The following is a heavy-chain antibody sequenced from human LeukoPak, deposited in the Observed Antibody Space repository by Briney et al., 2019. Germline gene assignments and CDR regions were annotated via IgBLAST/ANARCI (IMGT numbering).Heavy chain of an antibody. J-gene: IGHJ5*02. CDR1: GYSISSCYY. CDR2: MYHSGST. Sequence: PSETLSLTCAVSGYSISSCYYWGWLRQPPGKGLEWIGRMYHSGSTYYSPSLKRRVTISVATSKNQSSLKLSSVTAADTAVYYSARQNREVQDIVVVQDAENWFDPWGQGTLVTVSS. CDR3: ARQNREVQDIVVVQDAENWFDP. V-gene: IGHV4-38-2*01. D-gene: IGHD2-2*01.